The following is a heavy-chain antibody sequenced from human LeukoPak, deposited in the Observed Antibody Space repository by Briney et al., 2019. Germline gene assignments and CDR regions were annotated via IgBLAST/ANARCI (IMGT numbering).Heavy chain of an antibody. Sequence: GGSLRLSCATSGFSFSTHWMSWVRLAPGKGPEWVANIKYDGSEKYYVDSVKGRFTISRDNAKNSLYLHMNSLRAEDTAVYYCASGFLDDFWSGHFWGQGTLVTVSS. D-gene: IGHD3-3*01. V-gene: IGHV3-7*01. J-gene: IGHJ4*02. CDR2: IKYDGSEK. CDR1: GFSFSTHW. CDR3: ASGFLDDFWSGHF.